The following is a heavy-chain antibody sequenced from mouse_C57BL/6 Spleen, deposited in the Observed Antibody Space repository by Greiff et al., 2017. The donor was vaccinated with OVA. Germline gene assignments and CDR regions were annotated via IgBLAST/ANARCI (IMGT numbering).Heavy chain of an antibody. Sequence: VQLQEPGTDLVKPGASVKLSCKASGYTFTSYWMHWVKQRPGQGLEWIGNINPSNGGTNYNEKFKSKATLTVDKSSSTAYMQLSSLTSEDSAVYYCARAGGLPPWFAYWGQGTLVTVSA. CDR1: GYTFTSYW. V-gene: IGHV1-53*01. J-gene: IGHJ3*01. D-gene: IGHD2-4*01. CDR2: INPSNGGT. CDR3: ARAGGLPPWFAY.